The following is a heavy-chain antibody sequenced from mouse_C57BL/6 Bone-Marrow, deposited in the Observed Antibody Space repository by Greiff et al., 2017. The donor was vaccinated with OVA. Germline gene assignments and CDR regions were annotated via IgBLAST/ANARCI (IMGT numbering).Heavy chain of an antibody. Sequence: DVQLVESEGGLVQPGSSMKLSCTASGFTFSDYYMAWVRQVPEKGLEWVANINYDGSSTYYLDSLQSRFIISRDHAKNIRYLQMSSLKSEDTATYDSARWHWYIDVWGTGTTVTVSS. CDR2: INYDGSST. V-gene: IGHV5-16*01. CDR1: GFTFSDYY. J-gene: IGHJ1*03. CDR3: ARWHWYIDV.